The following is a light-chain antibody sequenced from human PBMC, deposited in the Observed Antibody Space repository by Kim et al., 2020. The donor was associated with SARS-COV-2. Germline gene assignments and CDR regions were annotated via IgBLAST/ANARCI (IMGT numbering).Light chain of an antibody. CDR2: AAS. J-gene: IGKJ3*01. CDR3: QNYNSAPFT. V-gene: IGKV1-27*01. CDR1: QGISTY. Sequence: ASLGDRVTITGRASQGISTYLAWYQQKPGKVPELLIYAASTLQSGVPSRFSGSGSGTGFTLTISSLQPEDVATYYCQNYNSAPFTFGPGTKVDIK.